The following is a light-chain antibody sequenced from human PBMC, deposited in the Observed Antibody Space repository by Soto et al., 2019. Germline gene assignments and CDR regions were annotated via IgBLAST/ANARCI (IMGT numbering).Light chain of an antibody. V-gene: IGKV3-11*01. CDR2: DAA. CDR3: QHRSSWPRS. J-gene: IGKJ1*01. CDR1: QSVGTS. Sequence: DIVLAQTPATLSLSPGDRDTLSCRASQSVGTSLAWYKQQPGQAPRLLIHDAAYRASGIPERFSGSGSGTAFSLSISSLEPDDFAVYYCQHRSSWPRSFGRGTNVEV.